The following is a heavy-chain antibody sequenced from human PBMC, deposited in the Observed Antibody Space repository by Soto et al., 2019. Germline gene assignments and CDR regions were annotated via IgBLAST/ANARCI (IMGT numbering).Heavy chain of an antibody. V-gene: IGHV3-33*01. CDR3: GRDEGEVGYSYGYENYYYYGMDV. J-gene: IGHJ6*02. CDR2: IWYDGSNK. CDR1: GFTFSSYG. Sequence: GGSLRLSCAASGFTFSSYGMHWVRQAPGKGLEWVAVIWYDGSNKYYADSVKGRFTISRDNSKNTLYLQMNSLRAEYTAVYYCGRDEGEVGYSYGYENYYYYGMDVWGQGTTVTVSS. D-gene: IGHD5-18*01.